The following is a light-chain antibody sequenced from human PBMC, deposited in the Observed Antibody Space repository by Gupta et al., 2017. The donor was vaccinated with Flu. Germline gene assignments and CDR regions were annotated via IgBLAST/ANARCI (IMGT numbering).Light chain of an antibody. CDR1: SRNSSNA. J-gene: IGLJ2*01. CDR2: LNSDGSH. Sequence: QLVLTHSPSASASLGASVKITCTRSSRNSSNASEWHQQQPEKGARYLMKLNSDGSHSKGDGIPDRFSGASSGAERYLTSASLQDEDEADYYGQSWGNGDVVFGGGTKLTVL. CDR3: QSWGNGDVV. V-gene: IGLV4-69*01.